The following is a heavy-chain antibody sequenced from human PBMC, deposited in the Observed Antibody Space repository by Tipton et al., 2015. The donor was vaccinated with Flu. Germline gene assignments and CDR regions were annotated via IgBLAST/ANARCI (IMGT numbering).Heavy chain of an antibody. D-gene: IGHD3-10*01. Sequence: TLSLTCFVSGASIGGHYCWGWIRQPPGQGLQWIGNVCLGGSPYYNSSLKSRVIISLDTFQNQFSLKLNSVTAADTAVYYCSRSTYYYGSGSSDYWGQGTLVTVSS. CDR3: SRSTYYYGSGSSDY. CDR2: VCLGGSP. J-gene: IGHJ4*02. V-gene: IGHV4-38-2*01. CDR1: GASIGGHYC.